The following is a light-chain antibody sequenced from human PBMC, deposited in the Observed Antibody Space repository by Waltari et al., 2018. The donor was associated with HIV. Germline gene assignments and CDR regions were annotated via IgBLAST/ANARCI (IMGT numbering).Light chain of an antibody. Sequence: DLTQPHSLSVTPGQTATMTRPGEVVRKRQGYWSQKKSGQAPVLLINKDTERLSGIPERFSGSSSGTSLTLTINEVRAEDEAEYYCQSSDSSGVDFVVFGGGTKLTV. J-gene: IGLJ2*01. CDR3: QSSDSSGVDFVV. CDR2: KDT. V-gene: IGLV3-25*03. CDR1: VVRKRQ.